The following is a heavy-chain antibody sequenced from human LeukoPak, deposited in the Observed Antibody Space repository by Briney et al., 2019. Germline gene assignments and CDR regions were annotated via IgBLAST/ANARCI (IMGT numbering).Heavy chain of an antibody. Sequence: GASVTASLQASGYTSTGFATNGVGRATGQGFEWMGWINPNSGNTGNAQKFQGKVPMTRNSSITTAYMELSSLRSEDTAVYYCARALSWTTDSYYYMDVWGKGTTVRVS. J-gene: IGHJ6*03. CDR2: INPNSGNT. CDR3: ARALSWTTDSYYYMDV. CDR1: GYTSTGFA. V-gene: IGHV1-8*01. D-gene: IGHD3/OR15-3a*01.